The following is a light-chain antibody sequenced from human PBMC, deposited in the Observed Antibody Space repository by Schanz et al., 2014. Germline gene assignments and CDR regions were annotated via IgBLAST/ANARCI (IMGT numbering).Light chain of an antibody. Sequence: AIQLTQSPSSLSASVGDRVTITCRASQGISSYLAWYQQKPGKAPTLLIYDASRLESGVPSRFSGSGSGTEFTLTISSLQPDDFATYYCQQYNSYWTFGQGTKVEIK. CDR1: QGISSY. J-gene: IGKJ1*01. CDR3: QQYNSYWT. CDR2: DAS. V-gene: IGKV1-13*02.